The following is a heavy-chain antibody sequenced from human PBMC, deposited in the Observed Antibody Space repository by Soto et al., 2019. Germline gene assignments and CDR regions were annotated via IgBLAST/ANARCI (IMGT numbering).Heavy chain of an antibody. CDR1: GYTLNEVA. CDR3: TTYHGDYNFDH. CDR2: FDPDEAET. V-gene: IGHV1-24*01. Sequence: QVQLVQSGAEVKKPGASVKVSCKVSGYTLNEVAMHWVRQAPGKGLEWLGEFDPDEAETIYAQHFQGRVTMTEDTCTDTVYMELSSLRSEDTALYFCTTYHGDYNFDHWGQGTLVTVSS. D-gene: IGHD4-17*01. J-gene: IGHJ5*02.